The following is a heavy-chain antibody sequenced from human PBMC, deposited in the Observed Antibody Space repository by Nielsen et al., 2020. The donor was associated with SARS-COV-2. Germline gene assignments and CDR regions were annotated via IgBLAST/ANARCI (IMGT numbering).Heavy chain of an antibody. V-gene: IGHV3-11*01. Sequence: GGSLRLSCAASGFTFSDYYMTWIRQATGKGLEWVSYISISSSTIRYADSVKGRFSISRYNTRNALFLQMNSLRAEDTAVYYCARKRAVGPTGYEDLWGQGTLVSVSS. J-gene: IGHJ5*02. CDR1: GFTFSDYY. CDR3: ARKRAVGPTGYEDL. D-gene: IGHD3-3*01. CDR2: ISISSSTI.